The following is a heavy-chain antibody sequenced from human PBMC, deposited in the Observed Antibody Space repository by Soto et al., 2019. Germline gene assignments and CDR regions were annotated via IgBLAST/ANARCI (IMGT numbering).Heavy chain of an antibody. CDR3: ARAGVVGATALDY. J-gene: IGHJ4*02. D-gene: IGHD1-26*01. CDR1: GGSISSYY. Sequence: SETLSLTCTVSGGSISSYYWSWIRQPPGKGLEWIGYIYYSGSTNYNPSLKSRVTISVDRSKNQFSLKLSSVTTADTAVYYCARAGVVGATALDYWVQGTLVTVSS. CDR2: IYYSGST. V-gene: IGHV4-59*12.